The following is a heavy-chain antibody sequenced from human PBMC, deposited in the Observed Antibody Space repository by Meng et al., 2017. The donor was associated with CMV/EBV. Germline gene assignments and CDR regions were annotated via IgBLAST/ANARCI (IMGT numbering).Heavy chain of an antibody. Sequence: VHLQVSVPGLVKPSLTLSLTCTVSGGSISSVDYYWSWIRQPPGKGLEWIGYIYYSGSTYYNPSLKSRVTISVDTSRNQFSLKLSSVTAADTAVYYCAREGSSSSYWYFDLWGRGTLVTVSS. CDR1: GGSISSVDYY. V-gene: IGHV4-30-4*08. J-gene: IGHJ2*01. CDR3: AREGSSSSYWYFDL. D-gene: IGHD6-13*01. CDR2: IYYSGST.